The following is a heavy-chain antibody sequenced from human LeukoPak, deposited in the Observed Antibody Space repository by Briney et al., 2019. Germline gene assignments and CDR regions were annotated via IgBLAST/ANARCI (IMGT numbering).Heavy chain of an antibody. Sequence: PGGSLRLSCAASGFTFSSYSMSWVRQAPRKGLEWVSSISGSGDITYYADSVKGRFTISRDNSKNTLYLQMNSLSAEDTAVYYCAKDFFASSFSFYNWVDPWGQGTLVTVSS. CDR1: GFTFSSYS. V-gene: IGHV3-23*01. CDR2: ISGSGDIT. J-gene: IGHJ5*02. CDR3: AKDFFASSFSFYNWVDP. D-gene: IGHD3-3*01.